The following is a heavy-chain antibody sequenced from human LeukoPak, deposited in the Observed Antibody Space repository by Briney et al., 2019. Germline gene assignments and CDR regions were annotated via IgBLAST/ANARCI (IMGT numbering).Heavy chain of an antibody. Sequence: GGSLRLSCAASGFTFSSYSMNWVRQAPGKGLEWVSYISSSSSTIYYADSVKGRFTISRDNAKNSLNLQMNSLRAEDTAVYYCARDWAIAAPSGFWGQGTLVTVSS. J-gene: IGHJ4*02. CDR2: ISSSSSTI. D-gene: IGHD6-6*01. V-gene: IGHV3-48*01. CDR1: GFTFSSYS. CDR3: ARDWAIAAPSGF.